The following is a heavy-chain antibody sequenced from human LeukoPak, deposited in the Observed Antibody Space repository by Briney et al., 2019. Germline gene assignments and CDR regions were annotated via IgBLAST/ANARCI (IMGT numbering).Heavy chain of an antibody. Sequence: PSETLSLTCTVSGGSISSGGYYWSWIRQPPGKGLEWIGYINYSGSTNYNPSLKSRVTISGDTSENQFSLKLSSVTAADTAVYYCANSPRGTEYFHHWGQGTLVTVSS. CDR1: GGSISSGGYY. CDR3: ANSPRGTEYFHH. D-gene: IGHD4-23*01. CDR2: INYSGST. V-gene: IGHV4-61*08. J-gene: IGHJ1*01.